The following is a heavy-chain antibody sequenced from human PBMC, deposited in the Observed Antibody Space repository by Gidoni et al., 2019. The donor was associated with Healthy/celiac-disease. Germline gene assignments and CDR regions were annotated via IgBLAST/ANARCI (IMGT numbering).Heavy chain of an antibody. Sequence: EVQLVESGGGLVKPGGSLRLSCAASGFTFSNAWTSWVRQAPGKGLEWVGRIKSKTDGGTTDYAAPVKGRFTISRDDSKNTLYLQMNSLKTEDTAVYYCTTGSSGYPYYYYGMDVWGQGTTVTVSS. V-gene: IGHV3-15*01. CDR3: TTGSSGYPYYYYGMDV. J-gene: IGHJ6*02. D-gene: IGHD3-22*01. CDR2: IKSKTDGGTT. CDR1: GFTFSNAW.